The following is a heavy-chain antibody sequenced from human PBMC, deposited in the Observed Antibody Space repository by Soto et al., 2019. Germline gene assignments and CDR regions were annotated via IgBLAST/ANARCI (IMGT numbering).Heavy chain of an antibody. V-gene: IGHV1-2*04. CDR2: INPNSGGT. Sequence: ASVKVSCKASGYTFTGYYMHWVRQAPGQGLEWKGWINPNSGGTNYAQKFQGWVTMTRDTSISTAYMELSRLRSDDTAVYYCARGERITIFGVVIIGLGWFDPWGQGTLVTVSS. D-gene: IGHD3-3*01. J-gene: IGHJ5*02. CDR3: ARGERITIFGVVIIGLGWFDP. CDR1: GYTFTGYY.